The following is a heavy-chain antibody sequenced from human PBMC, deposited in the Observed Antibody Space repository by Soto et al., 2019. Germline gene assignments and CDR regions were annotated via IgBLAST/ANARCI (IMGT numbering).Heavy chain of an antibody. Sequence: QVQLVQSGAEVKKPGSSVKVSCKASGGTFSSYVISWVRQAPGQGPEWMGGIIPMYGTVNYAQKFEDRVTIIADTSTSTAYMELSSLRSEDTAVYYCARDLGGCSGGSXRYNWFDPWGQGTLVTVSS. CDR2: IIPMYGTV. J-gene: IGHJ5*02. D-gene: IGHD2-15*01. V-gene: IGHV1-69*06. CDR1: GGTFSSYV. CDR3: ARDLGGCSGGSXRYNWFDP.